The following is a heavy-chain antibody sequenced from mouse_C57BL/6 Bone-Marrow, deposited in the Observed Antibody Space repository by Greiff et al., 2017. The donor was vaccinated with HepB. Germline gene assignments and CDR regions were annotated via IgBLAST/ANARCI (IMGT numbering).Heavy chain of an antibody. CDR3: AKIPRLFAY. Sequence: VKLVESGPGLVQPSQSLSITCTVSGFSFTSYGVHWVRQSPGKGLEWLGVIWRGGSTDYNAAFMSRLSITKDNSKSQVFFKMNSLQADDTAIYYCAKIPRLFAYWGQGTLVTVSA. CDR2: IWRGGST. V-gene: IGHV2-5*01. J-gene: IGHJ3*01. CDR1: GFSFTSYG.